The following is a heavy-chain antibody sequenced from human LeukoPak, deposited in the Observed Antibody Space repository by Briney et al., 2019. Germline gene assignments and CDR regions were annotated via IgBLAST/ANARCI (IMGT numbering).Heavy chain of an antibody. D-gene: IGHD2-2*02. J-gene: IGHJ4*02. Sequence: ASVKVSCKASGYTFTSYYMHWVRQAPGQGLEWMGIINPSGGSTSYAQKFQGRVTMTRDTSTSTVYMELSSLRSEDTAVYYCARDRGIVVVPAAIHDYWGQGTLVTVSS. CDR2: INPSGGST. V-gene: IGHV1-46*01. CDR1: GYTFTSYY. CDR3: ARDRGIVVVPAAIHDY.